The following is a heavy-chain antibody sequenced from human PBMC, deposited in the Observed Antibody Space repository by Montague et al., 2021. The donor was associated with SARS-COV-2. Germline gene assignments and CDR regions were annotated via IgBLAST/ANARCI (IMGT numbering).Heavy chain of an antibody. CDR1: GDSVSRNSAA. J-gene: IGHJ4*02. V-gene: IGHV6-1*01. Sequence: CAISGDSVSRNSAAWNWIRQSPSRGLEWLGRTYYRSKWYNDYTVSVKSRITIDPDTSKHQFSLHLNSVTPEDTAVYYCARIPVGSKYYFDFWGQGTLVTVSP. CDR3: ARIPVGSKYYFDF. D-gene: IGHD2-2*01. CDR2: TYYRSKWYN.